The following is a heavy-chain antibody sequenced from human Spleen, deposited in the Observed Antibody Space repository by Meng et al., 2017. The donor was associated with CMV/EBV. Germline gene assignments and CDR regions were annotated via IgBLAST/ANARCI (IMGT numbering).Heavy chain of an antibody. J-gene: IGHJ3*02. D-gene: IGHD3-16*02. CDR1: GFNFGDYT. V-gene: IGHV3-49*04. CDR3: ARVDRIGVILSDAFDI. Sequence: GGSLRLSCTASGFNFGDYTMNWVRQAPGKGLECVGFIRSTLYGGTTDYAAPVKGRFTVSRDDSKSIAYLQMNSLKTEDTAVYYCARVDRIGVILSDAFDIWGQGTMVTVSS. CDR2: IRSTLYGGTT.